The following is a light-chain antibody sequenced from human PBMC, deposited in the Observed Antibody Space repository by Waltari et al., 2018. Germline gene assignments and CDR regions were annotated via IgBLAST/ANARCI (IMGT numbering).Light chain of an antibody. Sequence: AIQMTQSPSSLSASVGDRVTITCRASQGIRNDLGWYLQKPGKPPKLLIYAASTLQTGVPSRFSGSGFGTDFTLTISSLQPADFATYYCLQDSNYPFTFGPGTKVDIK. CDR1: QGIRND. J-gene: IGKJ3*01. CDR3: LQDSNYPFT. CDR2: AAS. V-gene: IGKV1-6*02.